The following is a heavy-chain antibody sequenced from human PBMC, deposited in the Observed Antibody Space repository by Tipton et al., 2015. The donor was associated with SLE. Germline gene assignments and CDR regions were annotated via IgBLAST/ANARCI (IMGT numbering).Heavy chain of an antibody. Sequence: TLSLTCTVSGDSITSSDYFWSWIRQHPGKGLEWIGYIHDSGSTNYNPSLKSRVTISVDTSKNQFALNLSSVTAADTAVYYCAREGGPVAFRPYYFDSWGQGILVTVSS. J-gene: IGHJ4*02. D-gene: IGHD6-19*01. V-gene: IGHV4-31*03. CDR2: IHDSGST. CDR3: AREGGPVAFRPYYFDS. CDR1: GDSITSSDYF.